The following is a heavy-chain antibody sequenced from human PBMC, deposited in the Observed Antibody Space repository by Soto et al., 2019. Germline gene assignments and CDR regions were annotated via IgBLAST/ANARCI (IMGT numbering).Heavy chain of an antibody. CDR3: ARDPVPSDAGPVRYPADI. Sequence: QVRLVQSGADMKKPGASVTVSCRASGYTFTTYYLHWVRQAPGQGLEWRGIINPNGGSTTYSQHFQGRLTLTRDTSATTVYMELTGLTFADTAVYFCARDPVPSDAGPVRYPADIWGQGTLVTISS. CDR2: INPNGGST. D-gene: IGHD2-2*02. CDR1: GYTFTTYY. V-gene: IGHV1-46*01. J-gene: IGHJ3*02.